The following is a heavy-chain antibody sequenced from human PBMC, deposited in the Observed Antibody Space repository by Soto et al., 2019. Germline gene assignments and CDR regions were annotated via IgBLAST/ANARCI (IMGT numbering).Heavy chain of an antibody. J-gene: IGHJ4*02. D-gene: IGHD3-10*01. Sequence: EVQLLESGGGLVQPGGSLRLSCAASGFTFSSYAMSWVRQAPEKGLEWVSAIGVSGDTTYYADSVKGRFTISRDNSKNTLYLQMGSLRAEETAVYYCAKVRRFGELRSLYWGQGTLVTVSS. CDR1: GFTFSSYA. CDR3: AKVRRFGELRSLY. V-gene: IGHV3-23*01. CDR2: IGVSGDTT.